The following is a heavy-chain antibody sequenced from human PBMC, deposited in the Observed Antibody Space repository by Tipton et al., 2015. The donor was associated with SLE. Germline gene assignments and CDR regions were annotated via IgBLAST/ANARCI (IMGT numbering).Heavy chain of an antibody. CDR3: AREREPGTLDS. J-gene: IGHJ3*02. CDR1: GGSISSHY. CDR2: IYYSGST. D-gene: IGHD1-14*01. V-gene: IGHV4-59*11. Sequence: TLSLTCTVSGGSISSHYWSWIRQPPGKGLEWIGYIYYSGSTNYNPSLKSRVTISVDTSKNQFSLKLSSVTAADTAVYYCAREREPGTLDSWGQGTMVTVSS.